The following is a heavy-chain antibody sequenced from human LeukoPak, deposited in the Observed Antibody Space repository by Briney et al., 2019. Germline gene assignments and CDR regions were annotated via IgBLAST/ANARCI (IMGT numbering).Heavy chain of an antibody. D-gene: IGHD6-13*01. CDR1: GYSFTSYG. J-gene: IGHJ4*02. V-gene: IGHV1-18*01. CDR2: ISAHNGNT. CDR3: ARDLSSWSQEGGFDY. Sequence: ASVKVSCKASGYSFTSYGITWVRQAPGQGLEWMGWISAHNGNTNYAQKLQGRVTMTTDTSTSTAYMELRSLRAEDTAVYYCARDLSSWSQEGGFDYWGQGTLVTVSS.